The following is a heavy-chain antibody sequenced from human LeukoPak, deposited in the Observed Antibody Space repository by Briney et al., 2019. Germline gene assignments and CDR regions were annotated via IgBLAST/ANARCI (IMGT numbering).Heavy chain of an antibody. CDR3: ASVYCSGGSCYSRYFDY. Sequence: SETLSLTCAVYGGSFSGYFRSWIRQPPGKGLEWIGEINHSGSTNYNPSLKSRVTISVDTSKNQFSLKLSSVTAADTAVYYCASVYCSGGSCYSRYFDYWGQGTLVTVSS. J-gene: IGHJ4*02. V-gene: IGHV4-34*01. CDR1: GGSFSGYF. CDR2: INHSGST. D-gene: IGHD2-15*01.